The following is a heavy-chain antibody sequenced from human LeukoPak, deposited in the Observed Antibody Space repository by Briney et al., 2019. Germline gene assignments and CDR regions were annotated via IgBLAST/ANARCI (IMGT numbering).Heavy chain of an antibody. CDR2: IYYSGST. V-gene: IGHV4-59*01. J-gene: IGHJ4*02. CDR3: ARASHGKGSIAFDY. CDR1: GASSSSYY. D-gene: IGHD3-10*01. Sequence: SETLSLTCTVSGASSSSYYWSWIRQPPGKGLEWIGYIYYSGSTNYNPSLKSRVTISVDTSKNQFSLKLSSVTPADTAVYYCARASHGKGSIAFDYWGQGTLVTVSS.